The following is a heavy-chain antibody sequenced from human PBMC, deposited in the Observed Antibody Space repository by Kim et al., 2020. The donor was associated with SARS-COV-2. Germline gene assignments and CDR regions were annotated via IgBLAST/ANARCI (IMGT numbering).Heavy chain of an antibody. Sequence: SETLSLTCAVYGGSFSGYYWSWIRQPPGKGLEWIGEINHSGSTNYNPSLKSRVTISVDTSKNQFSLKLSSVTAADTAVYYCARVVVVVPAAMLRYYYYGMDVWGQGTTVTVSS. CDR2: INHSGST. D-gene: IGHD2-2*01. V-gene: IGHV4-34*01. CDR3: ARVVVVVPAAMLRYYYYGMDV. CDR1: GGSFSGYY. J-gene: IGHJ6*02.